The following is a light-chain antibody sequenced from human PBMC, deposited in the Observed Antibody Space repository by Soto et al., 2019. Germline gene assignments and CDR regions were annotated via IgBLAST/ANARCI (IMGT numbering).Light chain of an antibody. CDR1: QGISNY. V-gene: IGKV1-27*01. CDR3: QQYGRSPLT. J-gene: IGKJ4*01. Sequence: DIQMTQSPSSLSASVGDRVTITARASQGISNYLAWYQQKPGKVPKLLIYAASTLQSGVPSRFSGSGSGTDFTLTISSLEPADFAVCYCQQYGRSPLTFGGGTKVDIK. CDR2: AAS.